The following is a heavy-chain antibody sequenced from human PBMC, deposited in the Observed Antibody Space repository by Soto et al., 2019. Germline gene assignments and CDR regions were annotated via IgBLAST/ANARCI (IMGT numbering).Heavy chain of an antibody. Sequence: PGGSMRLSCAASGFTFTSYGLHWVRQAPGKGLEWVAIISYGGSNKYYADSVKGRFTISRDNSKNTLYLQMNSLRADDTAMYYCAKGPFQLFLDYWGQGTLVTVSS. J-gene: IGHJ4*02. D-gene: IGHD3-22*01. CDR3: AKGPFQLFLDY. V-gene: IGHV3-30*18. CDR2: ISYGGSNK. CDR1: GFTFTSYG.